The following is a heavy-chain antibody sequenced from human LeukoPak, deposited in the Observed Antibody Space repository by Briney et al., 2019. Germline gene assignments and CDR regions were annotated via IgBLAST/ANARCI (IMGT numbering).Heavy chain of an antibody. CDR1: GFTVSSNY. CDR3: ARDLEGSSWFGY. J-gene: IGHJ4*02. V-gene: IGHV3-53*01. CDR2: IYSGGST. D-gene: IGHD6-13*01. Sequence: GGSLRLSCAASGFTVSSNYMSWVRQAPGKGLEWVSVIYSGGSTYYADSVKGRFTISRDNSKNTLYLQMNSLRAEDTAVYYCARDLEGSSWFGYWGQGTLVTASS.